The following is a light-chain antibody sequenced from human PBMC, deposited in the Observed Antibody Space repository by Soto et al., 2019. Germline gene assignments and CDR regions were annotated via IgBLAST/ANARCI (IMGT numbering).Light chain of an antibody. CDR1: QSVSSY. J-gene: IGKJ4*01. CDR2: DAS. CDR3: QQRSNWPPLT. V-gene: IGKV3-11*01. Sequence: EIVLTQSPATLSLSPGERATLSCRASQSVSSYLAWYQQKPGQAPRLLIYDASNRATSIPARFSGSGSGTDFTLTICSLEPEDFAVYYCQQRSNWPPLTFGGGTKVEIK.